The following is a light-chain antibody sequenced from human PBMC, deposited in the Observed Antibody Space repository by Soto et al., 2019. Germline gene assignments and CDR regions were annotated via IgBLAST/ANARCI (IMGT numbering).Light chain of an antibody. Sequence: QSALTQPASVSGSPGQSITMSCTGTSRDVGGYNYVSWYQQHPGKAPKLMIYDVSNRPSGVSNRFSGSKSGNTASLTISGLQAEDEADYYCSSSTSSSTYVFGNGTKLTVL. CDR3: SSSTSSSTYV. V-gene: IGLV2-14*01. CDR2: DVS. CDR1: SRDVGGYNY. J-gene: IGLJ1*01.